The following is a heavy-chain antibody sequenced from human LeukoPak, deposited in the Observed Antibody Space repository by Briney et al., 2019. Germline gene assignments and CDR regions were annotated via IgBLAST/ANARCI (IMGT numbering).Heavy chain of an antibody. J-gene: IGHJ4*02. CDR2: IKSKTVGGTT. D-gene: IGHD3-3*01. V-gene: IGHV3-15*01. CDR3: TTDLVFGTWYYDFWSGSQDEWDY. Sequence: GRSLRLSGAAFAFTFSSYWMSWVLQDPGKGLLWVRRIKSKTVGGTTNYAAPVKGRFTISRDDSRNTLYLQMNSLKPEDTAVYYCTTDLVFGTWYYDFWSGSQDEWDYWGQGTLVTVSS. CDR1: AFTFSSYW.